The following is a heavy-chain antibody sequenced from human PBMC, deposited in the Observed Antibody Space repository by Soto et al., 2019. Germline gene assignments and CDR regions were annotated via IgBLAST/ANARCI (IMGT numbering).Heavy chain of an antibody. CDR1: GLTFSNAW. D-gene: IGHD5-12*01. V-gene: IGHV3-15*01. CDR2: IKSKTDGGTI. CDR3: TTAHPRGPDY. J-gene: IGHJ4*02. Sequence: LRLSCAASGLTFSNAWMNWARQAPGKGLEWVGQIKSKTDGGTIFYPAPVKGRFIISRDDSTNTLYLQMNSLKTEDTAVYYCTTAHPRGPDYWGQGTLVTVSS.